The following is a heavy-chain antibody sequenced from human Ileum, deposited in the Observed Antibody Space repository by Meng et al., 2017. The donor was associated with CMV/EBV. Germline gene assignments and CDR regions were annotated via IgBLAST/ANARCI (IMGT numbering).Heavy chain of an antibody. Sequence: GESLKISCAASGFTFSSYAMHWVRQPPGKGLEWVAVMSYDGSNKYYADFVKGRFTISRDNYRGTAYLQMNSLRAEDTAMYYCAKDWSGNYNWFNPWGQGTLVTVSS. D-gene: IGHD3-3*01. CDR3: AKDWSGNYNWFNP. CDR1: GFTFSSYA. CDR2: MSYDGSNK. J-gene: IGHJ5*02. V-gene: IGHV3-30-3*01.